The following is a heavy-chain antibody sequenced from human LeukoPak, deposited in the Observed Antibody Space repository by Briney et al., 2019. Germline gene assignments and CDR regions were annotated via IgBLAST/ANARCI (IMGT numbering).Heavy chain of an antibody. CDR3: ARRYYYDSSGYFYYFDY. CDR2: IYYSGNT. D-gene: IGHD3-22*01. CDR1: GGSISSRRYC. Sequence: PSETLSLTCTVSGGSISSRRYCWGWIRQPPGKGLEWIGNIYYSGNTYYNPSLKSRVTISVDTPKNQFSLKLSSVTAADTAVYYCARRYYYDSSGYFYYFDYWGQGTLVTVSS. V-gene: IGHV4-39*01. J-gene: IGHJ4*02.